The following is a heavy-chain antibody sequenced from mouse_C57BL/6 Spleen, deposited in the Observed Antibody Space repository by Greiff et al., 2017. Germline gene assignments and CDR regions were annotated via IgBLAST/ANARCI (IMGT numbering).Heavy chain of an antibody. CDR2: IYPGDGGT. CDR3: AYDGYYVDY. J-gene: IGHJ2*01. V-gene: IGHV1-80*01. D-gene: IGHD2-3*01. CDR1: GYAFSSYW. Sequence: VQRVESGAELVKPGASVKISCNASGYAFSSYWMNWVKPRPGKGLEGIGQIYPGDGGTNYNGQFKGKATLTADKSSSTAYMQLSSLTSEDSAVYFCAYDGYYVDYWGQGTTLTVSS.